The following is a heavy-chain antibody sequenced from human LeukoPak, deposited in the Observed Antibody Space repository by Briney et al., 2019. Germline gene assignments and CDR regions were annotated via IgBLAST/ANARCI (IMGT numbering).Heavy chain of an antibody. Sequence: GGSLRLSCSASGFTFSSYAMHWVRQAPGKGLEYVSAISSNGGSTYYADSVKGRFTISRDNSKNTLYLQMSSPRAEDTAVYYCVISWDYYDSSDTGGYFDYWGQGTLVTVSS. D-gene: IGHD3-22*01. V-gene: IGHV3-64D*06. CDR2: ISSNGGST. J-gene: IGHJ4*02. CDR1: GFTFSSYA. CDR3: VISWDYYDSSDTGGYFDY.